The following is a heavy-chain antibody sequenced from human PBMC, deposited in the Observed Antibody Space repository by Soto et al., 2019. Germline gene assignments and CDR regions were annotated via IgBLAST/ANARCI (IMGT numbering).Heavy chain of an antibody. D-gene: IGHD1-26*01. J-gene: IGHJ6*02. V-gene: IGHV1-2*02. CDR1: GYSVSDYF. CDR2: INPKTAAT. Sequence: QVQLVQSRAEVKKSGASVKVSCKASGYSVSDYFIQWVRQAPGQGLEWVAWINPKTAATNYAKKFQGRVSLTWDTSFSTAYMELTRLRPDDTAVYYCARIKWGLDYYNGMDVWGQGTTVIVSS. CDR3: ARIKWGLDYYNGMDV.